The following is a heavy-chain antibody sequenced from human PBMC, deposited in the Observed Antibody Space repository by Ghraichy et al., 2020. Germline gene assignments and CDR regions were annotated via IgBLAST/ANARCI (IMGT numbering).Heavy chain of an antibody. CDR2: IYYSGST. CDR3: ARGGYSGYDLGY. Sequence: GSLRLSCTVSGGSISSYYWTWIRQPPGKGLEWIGYIYYSGSTNYNPSLKSRVTISVDTSKNQFSLKLSSVTAADTAVYYCARGGYSGYDLGYWGQGTLVTVSS. CDR1: GGSISSYY. D-gene: IGHD5-12*01. V-gene: IGHV4-59*01. J-gene: IGHJ4*02.